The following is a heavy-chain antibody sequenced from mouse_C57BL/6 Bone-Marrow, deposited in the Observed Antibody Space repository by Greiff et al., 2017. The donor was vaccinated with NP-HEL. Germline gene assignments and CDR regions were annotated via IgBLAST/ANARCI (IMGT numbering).Heavy chain of an antibody. CDR2: ISYDGSN. V-gene: IGHV3-6*01. CDR1: GYSITSGYY. D-gene: IGHD1-1*01. Sequence: EVKLMESGPGLVKPSQSLSLTCSVTGYSITSGYYWNWIRQFPGNKLEWMGYISYDGSNNYNPSLKNRISITRDTSKNQFFLKLNSVTTEDTATYYCARYYGSRRYFDVWGTGTTVTVSS. CDR3: ARYYGSRRYFDV. J-gene: IGHJ1*03.